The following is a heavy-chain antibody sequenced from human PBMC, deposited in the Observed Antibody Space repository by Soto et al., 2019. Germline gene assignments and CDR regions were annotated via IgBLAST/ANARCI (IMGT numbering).Heavy chain of an antibody. CDR2: IIPVSGAA. D-gene: IGHD3-10*01. CDR1: GGTFSSYT. CDR3: ASGSSPAFGF. Sequence: QVQLVQSGAEVKKPGSSVKVSCKTSGGTFSSYTFSWVRPAPGQGLEWMGGIIPVSGAANYAQKFQGRVTITAEKSKSTAFIDLGSLRSEDTGGYQCASGSSPAFGFLGQGTLVTVSS. V-gene: IGHV1-69*06. J-gene: IGHJ4*02.